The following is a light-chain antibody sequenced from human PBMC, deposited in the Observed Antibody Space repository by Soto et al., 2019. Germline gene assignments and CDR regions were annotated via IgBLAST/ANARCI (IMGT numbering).Light chain of an antibody. Sequence: DIQMTQSPSSLSASAGDRVTITCQASQDISNYLNWYQQKPGKAPKLLIYDASNLETGVPTRFSGSGSGTDFTFTISSLQPEDIATYYCQQYDSVPRFTFGQGTRLDI. CDR3: QQYDSVPRFT. CDR2: DAS. J-gene: IGKJ5*01. CDR1: QDISNY. V-gene: IGKV1-33*01.